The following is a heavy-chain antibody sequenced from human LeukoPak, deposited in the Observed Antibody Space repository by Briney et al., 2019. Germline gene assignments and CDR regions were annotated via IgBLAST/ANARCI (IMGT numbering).Heavy chain of an antibody. CDR2: IIPIFGTA. CDR1: GGTFSSYA. Sequence: AVKVSCKASGGTFSSYAISWVRQAPGQGLEWMGRIIPIFGTANYAQKFQGRVTITTDESTSTAYMELSSLRSEDTAVYYCATTLVSARPHYYYYMDVWGKGTTLTVSS. V-gene: IGHV1-69*05. J-gene: IGHJ6*03. CDR3: ATTLVSARPHYYYYMDV. D-gene: IGHD6-6*01.